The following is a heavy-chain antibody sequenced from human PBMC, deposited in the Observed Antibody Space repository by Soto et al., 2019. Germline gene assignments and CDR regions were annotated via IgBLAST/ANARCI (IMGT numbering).Heavy chain of an antibody. V-gene: IGHV3-74*01. Sequence: GGSLRLSCAASGFTFTSHWMHWVRQAPGKGPVWVSRINGDGSSISYADSVKGRFTISRDNAKNTLYLQMNSLRAEDTAVYYCAREIIAVIGTIRWFDPWGQGTLVTVSS. CDR3: AREIIAVIGTIRWFDP. D-gene: IGHD6-13*01. J-gene: IGHJ5*02. CDR2: INGDGSSI. CDR1: GFTFTSHW.